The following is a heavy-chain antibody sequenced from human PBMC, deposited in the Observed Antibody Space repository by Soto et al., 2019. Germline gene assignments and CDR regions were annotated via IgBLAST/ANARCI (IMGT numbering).Heavy chain of an antibody. D-gene: IGHD6-13*01. J-gene: IGHJ3*02. CDR1: GGTFSSYA. Sequence: SVKVSCKASGGTFSSYAISWVRQAPGQGLGWMGGIIPIFGTANYAQKFQGRVTITADESTSTAYMELSSLRSEDTAVYYCARGRTPGRGYSSSWWGPSGGAFDIWGQGTMVTVSS. CDR2: IIPIFGTA. V-gene: IGHV1-69*13. CDR3: ARGRTPGRGYSSSWWGPSGGAFDI.